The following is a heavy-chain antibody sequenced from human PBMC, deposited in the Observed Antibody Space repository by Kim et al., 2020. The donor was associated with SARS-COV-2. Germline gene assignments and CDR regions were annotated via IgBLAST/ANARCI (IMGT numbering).Heavy chain of an antibody. J-gene: IGHJ5*01. V-gene: IGHV3-23*01. CDR2: IIRSGGNT. D-gene: IGHD3-16*01. CDR3: EGGAPSPGS. CDR1: GVSFTEND. Sequence: GGSLRLSCVTSGVSFTENDMSWVRQAPGKGLEWVSTIIRSGGNTYYADSVKGRFTISRDTSKSTLYLHMNRLAAEDTAGNYCEGGAPSPGSWG.